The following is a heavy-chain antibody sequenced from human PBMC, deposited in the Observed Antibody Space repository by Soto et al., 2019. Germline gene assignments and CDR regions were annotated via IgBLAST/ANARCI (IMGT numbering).Heavy chain of an antibody. CDR3: ARDGGIAARRGWFDP. CDR2: ISSSSSYI. J-gene: IGHJ5*02. D-gene: IGHD6-6*01. Sequence: PGGSLRLSCAASGFTFSSYSMNWVRQAPGKGLEWVSSISSSSSYIYYADSVKGRFTISRDNAKNSLYLQMNSLRAEDTAVYYCARDGGIAARRGWFDPWGQGTLVTVS. V-gene: IGHV3-21*01. CDR1: GFTFSSYS.